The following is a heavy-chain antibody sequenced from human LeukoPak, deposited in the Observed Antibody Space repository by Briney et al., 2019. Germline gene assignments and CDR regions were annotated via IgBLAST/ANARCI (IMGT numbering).Heavy chain of an antibody. V-gene: IGHV3-30*02. CDR2: IRFDGTSE. D-gene: IGHD1-1*01. CDR3: ARESSGRRVQTFDY. CDR1: GFTFSNFG. Sequence: GGSLRLSCAASGFTFSNFGMHWVRQTPGKGLEWVAFIRFDGTSEFYADSVKGRFTISRDNDKNSLYLQMNSLRAEDTAVYYCARESSGRRVQTFDYWGQGTLVTVSS. J-gene: IGHJ4*02.